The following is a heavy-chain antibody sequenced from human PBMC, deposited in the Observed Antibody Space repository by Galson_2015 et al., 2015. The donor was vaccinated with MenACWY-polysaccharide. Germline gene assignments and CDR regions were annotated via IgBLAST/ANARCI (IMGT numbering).Heavy chain of an antibody. Sequence: SVKVSCKASGYTFTSYDINWVRQATGQGLEWMGWMNPNSGNTGYAQKFQGRVTMTRNTSISTAYMELSSLRSEDTAVYYCARGIRRTVYWFDPWGQGALVTVSS. D-gene: IGHD4-11*01. CDR1: GYTFTSYD. CDR3: ARGIRRTVYWFDP. J-gene: IGHJ5*02. CDR2: MNPNSGNT. V-gene: IGHV1-8*01.